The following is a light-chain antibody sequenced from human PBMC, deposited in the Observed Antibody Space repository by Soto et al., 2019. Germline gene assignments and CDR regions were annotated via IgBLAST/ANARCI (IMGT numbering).Light chain of an antibody. V-gene: IGKV1-39*01. CDR2: GAS. CDR3: QQKYRVPRT. J-gene: IGKJ1*01. Sequence: MQMTHYPSSLAASVGGRLTITFRASQSISSYLNWYQHKPGKAPKLLIYGASTLQSWVTSRFSGSGSGKDFTITISSLQHEDYATYFCQQKYRVPRTGGQGPKGDIK. CDR1: QSISSY.